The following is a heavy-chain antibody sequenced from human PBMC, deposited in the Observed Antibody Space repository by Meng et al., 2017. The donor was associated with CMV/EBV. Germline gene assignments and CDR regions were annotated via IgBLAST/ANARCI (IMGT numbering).Heavy chain of an antibody. D-gene: IGHD3-9*01. CDR2: IENAGTNK. Sequence: GGSLRPSCAASGFTFRRYDIHWVRQAPGKGLEWVAFIENAGTNKKSADSVKGRFIISRDNSKNTLYLQMNSLRAEDTAVYYCAKFLTDSPDDAFDIWGQGTMVTVSS. V-gene: IGHV3-30*02. CDR1: GFTFRRYD. J-gene: IGHJ3*02. CDR3: AKFLTDSPDDAFDI.